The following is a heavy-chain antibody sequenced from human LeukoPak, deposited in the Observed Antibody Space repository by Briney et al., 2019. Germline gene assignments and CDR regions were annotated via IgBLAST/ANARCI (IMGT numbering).Heavy chain of an antibody. Sequence: PGGSLRLSCGASVFTFSSYSMNWVRQAPGKGLEWVSYIISSSSTIYYADSVKGRFTISRDNAKNSLYLQICSLRDEDTAVYYSARDTPYGFDYWGQGTLVTVSS. CDR2: IISSSSTI. D-gene: IGHD3-10*01. CDR3: ARDTPYGFDY. V-gene: IGHV3-48*02. CDR1: VFTFSSYS. J-gene: IGHJ4*02.